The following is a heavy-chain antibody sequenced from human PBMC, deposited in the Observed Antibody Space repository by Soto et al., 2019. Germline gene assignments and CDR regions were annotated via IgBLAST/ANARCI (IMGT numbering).Heavy chain of an antibody. CDR3: ARGVGSSPGAAVADQRGKPEYFQH. Sequence: QVQLVQSGAEVKKPGASVKVSCKASGYTFTSYGISWVRQAPGQGLEWMGWISAYNGNTNDAQKLQGRVTMTTDTSTSTAYMEVRSLRSDDTAVYDGARGVGSSPGAAVADQRGKPEYFQHWGQGTLVTVSS. D-gene: IGHD6-19*01. V-gene: IGHV1-18*01. J-gene: IGHJ1*01. CDR1: GYTFTSYG. CDR2: ISAYNGNT.